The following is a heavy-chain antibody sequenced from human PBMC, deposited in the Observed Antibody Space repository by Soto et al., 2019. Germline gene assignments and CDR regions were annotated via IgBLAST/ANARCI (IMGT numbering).Heavy chain of an antibody. D-gene: IGHD5-18*01. CDR2: ISSNGVST. CDR3: ARERRDTWYFDL. CDR1: GFTFSSYA. J-gene: IGHJ2*01. Sequence: EVQLVESGGGLVQPGGSLRLSCAASGFTFSSYAMHWVRQAPGKGLEYVSAISSNGVSTYYENSVKGRFTISRENSKNTLYLQMGSLRAEDMAVYYCARERRDTWYFDLWGRGTLVTVSS. V-gene: IGHV3-64*01.